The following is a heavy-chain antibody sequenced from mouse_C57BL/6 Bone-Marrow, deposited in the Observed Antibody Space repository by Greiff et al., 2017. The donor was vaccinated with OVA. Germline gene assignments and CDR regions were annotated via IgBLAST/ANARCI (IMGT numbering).Heavy chain of an antibody. V-gene: IGHV5-6*01. CDR1: GFTFSSYG. Sequence: EVMLVESGGDLVKPGGSLKLSCAASGFTFSSYGMSWVRQTPDKRLEWVATISSGGSYTYYPDSVKGRFTISRDNAKNTLYLQMSSLKSEDTAMYYCARHGDYGSFFDYWGQGTTLTVS. J-gene: IGHJ2*01. CDR2: ISSGGSYT. D-gene: IGHD1-1*01. CDR3: ARHGDYGSFFDY.